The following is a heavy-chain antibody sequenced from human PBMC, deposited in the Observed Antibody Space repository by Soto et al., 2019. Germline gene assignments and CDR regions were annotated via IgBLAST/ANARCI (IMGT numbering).Heavy chain of an antibody. CDR2: ISYDGENQ. V-gene: IGHV3-30*04. Sequence: GGSLRLSCAASGFSFSHYAMHWVRQPPGKGLEWVALISYDGENQYFTDSVRGRFTISRDNSKTAVYLEMNNLRLDDTATYYCVSPHSESSNAFDLWVQGTLVTVSS. CDR3: VSPHSESSNAFDL. CDR1: GFSFSHYA. J-gene: IGHJ5*02. D-gene: IGHD3-10*01.